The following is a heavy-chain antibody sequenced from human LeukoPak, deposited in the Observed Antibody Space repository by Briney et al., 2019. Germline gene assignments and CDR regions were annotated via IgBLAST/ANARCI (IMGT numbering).Heavy chain of an antibody. D-gene: IGHD3-10*02. CDR2: ISSSSTTI. Sequence: PGGSLRLSCAASGFTFSSYEMNWVRQAPGKGPEWVSYISSSSTTIYYADSVKGRSTISRDNAKNSLYLQMNSLRAEDTAVYYCAELGITMIGGVWGKGTTVTISS. CDR3: AELGITMIGGV. J-gene: IGHJ6*04. CDR1: GFTFSSYE. V-gene: IGHV3-48*03.